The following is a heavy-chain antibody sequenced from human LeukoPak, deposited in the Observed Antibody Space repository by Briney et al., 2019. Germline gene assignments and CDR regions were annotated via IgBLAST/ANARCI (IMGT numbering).Heavy chain of an antibody. CDR2: ISYDGSNK. J-gene: IGHJ4*02. V-gene: IGHV3-30*18. CDR1: GFTFSSYG. D-gene: IGHD5-12*01. Sequence: PGGSLRLSCAASGFTFSSYGMQWLRQAPGKGLEGVAVISYDGSNKYYADSVKGRFTISRDNSKNTLYLQMNSLRAEDTAVYYCAKSGEWLRSGYYFDYWGQGTLVTVSS. CDR3: AKSGEWLRSGYYFDY.